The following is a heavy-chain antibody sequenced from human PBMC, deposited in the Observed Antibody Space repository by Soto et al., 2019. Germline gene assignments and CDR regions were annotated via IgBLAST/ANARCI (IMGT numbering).Heavy chain of an antibody. CDR2: ISGSGGST. V-gene: IGHV3-23*01. CDR3: AKSLSPLWFGTASDY. D-gene: IGHD3-10*01. CDR1: GFTFSSYA. J-gene: IGHJ4*02. Sequence: EVQLLESGGGLVQPGGSLRLSCAASGFTFSSYAMSWVRQAPGKGLEWVSAISGSGGSTYYADPVKGRFTISRDNSKNTLYLQMNSLRAEDTAVYYCAKSLSPLWFGTASDYWGQGTLVTVSS.